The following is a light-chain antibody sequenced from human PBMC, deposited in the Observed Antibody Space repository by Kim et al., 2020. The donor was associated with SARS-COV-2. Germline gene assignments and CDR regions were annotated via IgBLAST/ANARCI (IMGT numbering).Light chain of an antibody. V-gene: IGLV1-51*01. Sequence: QEATHSSARRGNNIGNNYVSWYQQLPRTATKLLIDDNHKPPAGIPDLFSGSESGTSATLGITGRQTGDEADYYCGTWDSSLSAVFGSGTKVTVL. CDR2: DNH. CDR1: GNNIGNNY. J-gene: IGLJ1*01. CDR3: GTWDSSLSAV.